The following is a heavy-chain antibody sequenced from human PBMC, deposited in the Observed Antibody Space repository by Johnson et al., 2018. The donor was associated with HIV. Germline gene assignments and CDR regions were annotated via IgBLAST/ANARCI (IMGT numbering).Heavy chain of an antibody. V-gene: IGHV3-20*04. CDR2: INWNGGRK. CDR1: GFTFDEYG. J-gene: IGHJ3*02. CDR3: ARTITMIVVDIKSNNDALDI. D-gene: IGHD3-22*01. Sequence: VQLVESGGGVVRPGGSLRLSCEASGFTFDEYGMSWVRQAPGKGLEWVSGINWNGGRKRYADSVKCRFTISRDNAKNSLYLQMNSLRAEDTALYYCARTITMIVVDIKSNNDALDIWGQGTMVTVSS.